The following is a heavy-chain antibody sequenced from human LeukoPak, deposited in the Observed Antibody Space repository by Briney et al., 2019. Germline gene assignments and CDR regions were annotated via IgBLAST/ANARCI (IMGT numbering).Heavy chain of an antibody. CDR3: AKDLREMALRFPNYYFDY. V-gene: IGHV3-30*02. D-gene: IGHD5-24*01. J-gene: IGHJ4*02. CDR2: IRYDGSNK. CDR1: GFTFSSYG. Sequence: PGGSLRLSCAASGFTFSSYGMHWVRQAPGKGLEWVAFIRYDGSNKYYADSVKGRFTISRDNSKNTLYLQMNSLRAEDTAVYYCAKDLREMALRFPNYYFDYWGQGTLVTVSS.